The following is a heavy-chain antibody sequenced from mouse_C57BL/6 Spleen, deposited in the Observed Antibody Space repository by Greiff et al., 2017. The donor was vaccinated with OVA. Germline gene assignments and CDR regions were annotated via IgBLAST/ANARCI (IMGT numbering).Heavy chain of an antibody. D-gene: IGHD3-3*01. CDR1: GFTFSSYA. CDR2: ISDGGSYT. J-gene: IGHJ1*03. CDR3: ARDRAGTGYFDV. V-gene: IGHV5-4*01. Sequence: EVMLVESGGGLVKPGGSLKLSCAASGFTFSSYAMSWVRQTPEKRLEWVATISDGGSYTYYPDNVKGRFTISRDNAKSNLYLQMSHLKTEDTAMYYCARDRAGTGYFDVWGTGTTVTVSS.